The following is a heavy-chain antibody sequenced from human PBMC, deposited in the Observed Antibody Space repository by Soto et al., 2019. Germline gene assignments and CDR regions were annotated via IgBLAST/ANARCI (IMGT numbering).Heavy chain of an antibody. V-gene: IGHV4-59*01. CDR2: VYYSGST. J-gene: IGHJ4*02. Sequence: SETLSLTCTVFGGSISSYYWSWIRQPPGKGLERIGYVYYSGSTHYNPSLDSRVTISVDTSKNQFSLRLSSVTAADTAVYYCARDLGGNYRYFDYWGQGILVTVSS. CDR1: GGSISSYY. D-gene: IGHD3-16*02. CDR3: ARDLGGNYRYFDY.